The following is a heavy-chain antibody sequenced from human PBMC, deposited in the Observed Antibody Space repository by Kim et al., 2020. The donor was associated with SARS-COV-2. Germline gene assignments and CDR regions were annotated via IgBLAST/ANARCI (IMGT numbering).Heavy chain of an antibody. V-gene: IGHV3-9*01. CDR3: AKDISPGTSDFAYYYMD. D-gene: IGHD3-10*01. Sequence: GGSLRLSCVASGFTFDDYAMHWVRQAPGKGLEWVSAINWKNTNVDYANSVKGRFTISRDNARNTLFLQMNSLRAEDTALYYCAKDISPGTSDFAYYYMD. CDR1: GFTFDDYA. J-gene: IGHJ6*03. CDR2: INWKNTNV.